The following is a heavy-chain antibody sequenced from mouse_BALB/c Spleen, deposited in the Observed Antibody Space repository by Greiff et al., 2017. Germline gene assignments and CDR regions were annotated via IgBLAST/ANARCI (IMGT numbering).Heavy chain of an antibody. D-gene: IGHD5-1*01. Sequence: VQLQESGAELAKPGASVKMSCKASGYTFTSYWMHWVKQRPGQGLEWIGYINPSTGYTEYNQKFKDKATLTADKSSSTAYMQLSSLTSEDSAVYYCARYEYPYAMDYWGQGTSVTVSS. CDR1: GYTFTSYW. CDR2: INPSTGYT. CDR3: ARYEYPYAMDY. J-gene: IGHJ4*01. V-gene: IGHV1-7*01.